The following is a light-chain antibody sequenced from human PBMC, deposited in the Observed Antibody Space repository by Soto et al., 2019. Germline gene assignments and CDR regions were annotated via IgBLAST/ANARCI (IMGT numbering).Light chain of an antibody. J-gene: IGLJ2*01. Sequence: SYELTQPPSGSVAPGKTARITCGGNNIGSKSVHWYQQKPGQAPVLVIYYDSDRPSGIPERFSGSNSGNTATLTISRVEAGDEADYYCQVWDSSSGDVVFGGGTKVTVL. CDR3: QVWDSSSGDVV. CDR1: NIGSKS. CDR2: YDS. V-gene: IGLV3-21*04.